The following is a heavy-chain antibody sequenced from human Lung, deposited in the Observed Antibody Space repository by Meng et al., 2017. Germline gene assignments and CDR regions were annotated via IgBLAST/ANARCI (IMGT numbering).Heavy chain of an antibody. CDR3: SGHVDY. CDR1: GFTFSNAW. J-gene: IGHJ4*01. V-gene: IGHV3-15*01. Sequence: VGSGGGFGRPGGYFSLSCAAFGFTFSNAWMTWVRQAPGKGLEWIGRMKSNVDGGTVDYAAAVKGRFFISRDDSENSFYLQMNSLKTEDTAVYYCSGHVDYWGHGTLVTVSS. CDR2: MKSNVDGGTV.